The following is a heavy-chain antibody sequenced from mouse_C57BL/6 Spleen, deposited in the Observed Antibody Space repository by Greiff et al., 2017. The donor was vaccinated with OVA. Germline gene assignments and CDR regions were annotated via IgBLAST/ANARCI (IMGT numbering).Heavy chain of an antibody. V-gene: IGHV1-82*01. CDR2: IYPGDGDT. Sequence: QVHVKQSGPELVKPGASVKISCKASGYAFSSSWMNWVKQRPGKGLEWIGRIYPGDGDTNYNGKFKGKATLTADKSSSTAYMQLSSLTSEDSAVYFCARWDDYYGSSGYAMDYWGQGTSVTVSS. CDR3: ARWDDYYGSSGYAMDY. D-gene: IGHD1-1*01. CDR1: GYAFSSSW. J-gene: IGHJ4*01.